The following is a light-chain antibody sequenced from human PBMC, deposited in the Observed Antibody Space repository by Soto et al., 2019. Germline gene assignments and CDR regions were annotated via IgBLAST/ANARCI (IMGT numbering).Light chain of an antibody. V-gene: IGKV1-12*01. CDR1: QDIGNL. Sequence: DIPMTQSPSSVSASVGDRVTLTCRASQDIGNLLAWYQQKPGKAPKLLIYFGSNLQTGVPSRFSGSGSGTDFTLTINTLQPEDLANYYCQQADSFPLTFGRGTRVEIK. CDR3: QQADSFPLT. J-gene: IGKJ4*01. CDR2: FGS.